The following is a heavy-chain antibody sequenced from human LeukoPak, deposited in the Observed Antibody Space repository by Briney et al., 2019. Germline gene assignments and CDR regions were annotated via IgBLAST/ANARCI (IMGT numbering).Heavy chain of an antibody. D-gene: IGHD5/OR15-5a*01. CDR2: ISGSGGST. V-gene: IGHV3-23*01. Sequence: GGSLRLSCAASRFTLSSFAMNWVRQAPGKGLEWVSAISGSGGSTYYADSVKGRFTISRDNSKNTLYLQMNSLRAEDTAVYYCAKGLSLNYFDYWGQGTLVTVSS. CDR3: AKGLSLNYFDY. CDR1: RFTLSSFA. J-gene: IGHJ4*02.